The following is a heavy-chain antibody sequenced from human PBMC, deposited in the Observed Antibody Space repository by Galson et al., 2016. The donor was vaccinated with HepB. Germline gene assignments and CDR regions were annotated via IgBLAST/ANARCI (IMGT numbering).Heavy chain of an antibody. CDR1: GFTCRSYG. Sequence: SLRISCAASGFTCRSYGMHWFRQDPGKGVEWVAVIWFDGSEQCCADCVEGRFTISRDNSEKTLFVQMNSLRGDDTAVYYCARAVYSDTGGSSRYFDLWGRGTLVTVSS. CDR2: IWFDGSEQ. D-gene: IGHD3-10*01. CDR3: ARAVYSDTGGSSRYFDL. V-gene: IGHV3-33*01. J-gene: IGHJ2*01.